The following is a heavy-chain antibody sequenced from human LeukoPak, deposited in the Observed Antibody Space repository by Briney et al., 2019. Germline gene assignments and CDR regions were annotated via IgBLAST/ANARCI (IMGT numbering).Heavy chain of an antibody. D-gene: IGHD3-22*01. J-gene: IGHJ5*02. CDR1: GGSISSGGYY. CDR3: ARPYYYDSRIDP. CDR2: MYYSGST. Sequence: SQTLSLTCTVSGGSISSGGYYWSWIRQPPGKGLEWIAYMYYSGSTYYNPSLKSRVTMSADTSKNQLSLKLSSVTAADMAVYYCARPYYYDSRIDPWGQGILVTVSS. V-gene: IGHV4-30-4*01.